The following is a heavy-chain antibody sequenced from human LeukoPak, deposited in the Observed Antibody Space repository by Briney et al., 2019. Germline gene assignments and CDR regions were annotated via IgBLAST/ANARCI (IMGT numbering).Heavy chain of an antibody. CDR2: IWYDGSNK. CDR3: AKGESSSAGGMDV. CDR1: GFTFSSYG. D-gene: IGHD6-6*01. J-gene: IGHJ6*02. V-gene: IGHV3-30*02. Sequence: GGSLRLSCAASGFTFSSYGMHWVRQAPGKGLEWVAVIWYDGSNKYYADSVKGRFTISRDNSKNTLYLQMNSLRAEDTAVYYCAKGESSSAGGMDVWGQGTTVTVSS.